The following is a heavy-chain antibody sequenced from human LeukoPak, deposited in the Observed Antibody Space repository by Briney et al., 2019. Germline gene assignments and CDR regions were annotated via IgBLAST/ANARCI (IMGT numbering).Heavy chain of an antibody. CDR1: GGSISSYY. D-gene: IGHD1-26*01. Sequence: SETLSLTCTVSGGSISSYYWSWIRQPPGKGLEWIGHTYYSGSTNYNPSLKSRVTISVDTSKNQFSLKLSSVTAADTAVYYCARGAAGATHQITQWGQGTLVTVSS. CDR3: ARGAAGATHQITQ. J-gene: IGHJ4*02. CDR2: TYYSGST. V-gene: IGHV4-59*01.